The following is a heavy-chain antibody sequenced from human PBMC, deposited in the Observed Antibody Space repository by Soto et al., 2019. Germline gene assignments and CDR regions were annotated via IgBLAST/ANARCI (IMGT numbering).Heavy chain of an antibody. CDR2: VHYTGTT. Sequence: SETLSLTCTVSGGSINNYYWTWIRQPPGMGLEWIGYVHYTGTTSYNPSLKSRVTISIDGSKNQISLKLSSVTAGDTAFYYCARLGGYYHSLDTWGQGTLVTVSS. V-gene: IGHV4-59*08. J-gene: IGHJ5*02. CDR3: ARLGGYYHSLDT. CDR1: GGSINNYY. D-gene: IGHD3-22*01.